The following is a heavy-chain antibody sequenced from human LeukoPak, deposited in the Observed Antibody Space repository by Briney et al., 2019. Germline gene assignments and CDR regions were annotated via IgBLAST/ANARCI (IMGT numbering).Heavy chain of an antibody. CDR2: ISYDGSNK. CDR3: AKDQYSGSHYFDY. Sequence: GGSLRLSCAASGFTFSSYGMHWVRQAPGKGLEWVAVISYDGSNKYYADSVKGRFTISRDNSKNTLYLQMNSLRAEDTAVYYCAKDQYSGSHYFDYWGQGTLVTVSS. CDR1: GFTFSSYG. J-gene: IGHJ4*02. V-gene: IGHV3-30*18. D-gene: IGHD1-26*01.